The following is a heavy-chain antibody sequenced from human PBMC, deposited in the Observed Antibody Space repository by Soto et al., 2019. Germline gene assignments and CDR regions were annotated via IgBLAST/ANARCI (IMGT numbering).Heavy chain of an antibody. J-gene: IGHJ5*02. CDR2: IHSDVTT. D-gene: IGHD5-12*01. V-gene: IGHV3-53*01. CDR3: ARELSGSWYNWFDP. CDR1: GFSVSSNS. Sequence: EMQLVESGGGLIQPGGSLRLSCAASGFSVSSNSMSWVRQAPGKWLEWVSVIHSDVTTYYADSVKGRFIISRDNSKDTLYLQMNRLRAEDTAVYYCARELSGSWYNWFDPWGQGTLVTVSS.